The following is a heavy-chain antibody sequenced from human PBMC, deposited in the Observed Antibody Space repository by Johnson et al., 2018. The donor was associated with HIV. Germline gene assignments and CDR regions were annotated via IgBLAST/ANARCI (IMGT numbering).Heavy chain of an antibody. D-gene: IGHD3-22*01. CDR1: GFTFSSYD. V-gene: IGHV3-13*01. CDR2: IGTAGDT. Sequence: VQLVESGGGLVQPGGSLRLSCAASGFTFSSYDMHWVRQATGKGLEWVSAIGTAGDTYYPGSVKGRFTISRENAKNSLYLQMNSLRAGDTAVCYCTKERPVLYYDSSGLTGPDAFDSWGQGTMVTVSS. CDR3: TKERPVLYYDSSGLTGPDAFDS. J-gene: IGHJ3*02.